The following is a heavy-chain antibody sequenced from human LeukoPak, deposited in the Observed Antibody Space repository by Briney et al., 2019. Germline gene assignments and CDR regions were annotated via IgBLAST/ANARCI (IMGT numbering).Heavy chain of an antibody. V-gene: IGHV3-7*03. Sequence: PGGSLRLSCVGTGFTFSNHWISWIRQAPGQGLEWVAHIRKDSSEKYYVDSVKGRFTISRDNAKNTLYLQMNSLRAEDTAVYYCAKGPRNYPNYFDYWGQGTLVTVSS. J-gene: IGHJ4*02. CDR3: AKGPRNYPNYFDY. D-gene: IGHD4-11*01. CDR1: GFTFSNHW. CDR2: IRKDSSEK.